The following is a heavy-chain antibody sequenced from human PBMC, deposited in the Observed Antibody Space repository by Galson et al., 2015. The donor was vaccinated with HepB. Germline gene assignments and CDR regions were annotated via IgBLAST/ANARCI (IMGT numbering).Heavy chain of an antibody. Sequence: SLRLSCAASGFTFSRHGMHWVRQAPGKGLEWVAVLSYDGNNDYYADSVKGRFTISRDNSNNALFLEMSSLRPDDTAVYYCARDQVVGYSNSWYGRGDLDYWGQGTLVTVSS. D-gene: IGHD6-13*01. CDR2: LSYDGNND. J-gene: IGHJ4*02. CDR1: GFTFSRHG. CDR3: ARDQVVGYSNSWYGRGDLDY. V-gene: IGHV3-30*03.